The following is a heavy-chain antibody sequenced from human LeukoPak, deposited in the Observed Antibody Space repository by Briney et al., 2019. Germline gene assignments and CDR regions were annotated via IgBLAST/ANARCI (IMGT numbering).Heavy chain of an antibody. D-gene: IGHD3-10*01. CDR3: ARATPFGEFNGWWAPGRTLDY. CDR2: INTNTGNP. Sequence: GASVKVSCKASGYTFTSYAMNWVRQAPGQGLEWMGWINTNTGNPTYAQGFTGRFVFSLDTSVSTAYLQISSLKAEDTAVYYCARATPFGEFNGWWAPGRTLDYWGQGTLVTVSS. CDR1: GYTFTSYA. V-gene: IGHV7-4-1*02. J-gene: IGHJ4*02.